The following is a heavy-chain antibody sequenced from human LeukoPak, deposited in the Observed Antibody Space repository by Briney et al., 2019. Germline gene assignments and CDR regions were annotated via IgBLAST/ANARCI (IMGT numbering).Heavy chain of an antibody. J-gene: IGHJ6*03. D-gene: IGHD4-11*01. CDR1: GFTFSDHY. CDR2: TRNKANSYTT. CDR3: AREPHPDTVTTNYYYYMDV. Sequence: GGSLRLSCAASGFTFSDHYMDWVRQAPGKGLEWVGRTRNKANSYTTEYAASVKGRFTISRDDSKNSLYLQMNSLKTEDTAVYYCAREPHPDTVTTNYYYYMDVWGKGTTVTVTS. V-gene: IGHV3-72*01.